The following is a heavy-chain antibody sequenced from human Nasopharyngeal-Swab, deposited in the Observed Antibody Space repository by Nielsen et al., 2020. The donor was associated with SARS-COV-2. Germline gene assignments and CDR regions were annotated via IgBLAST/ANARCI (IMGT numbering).Heavy chain of an antibody. V-gene: IGHV4-59*01. CDR1: GGPISSYY. Sequence: SETLSLTCTVSGGPISSYYWSWIRQSPGKGLEWIGYIYYSGSTNYNPSLKSRVTISVDTSKNQFSLKLSSVTAADTAVYYCARAGEDYDFWSGYPLYFDYWGQGTLVTVSS. D-gene: IGHD3-3*01. J-gene: IGHJ4*02. CDR2: IYYSGST. CDR3: ARAGEDYDFWSGYPLYFDY.